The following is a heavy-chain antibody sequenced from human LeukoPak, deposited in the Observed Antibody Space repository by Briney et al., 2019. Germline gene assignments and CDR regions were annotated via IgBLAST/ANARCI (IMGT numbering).Heavy chain of an antibody. J-gene: IGHJ5*02. CDR2: ISAYNGNT. Sequence: ASVKVSCKASGYTFTSYGISWVRQAPGQGLEWMGWISAYNGNTNYAQKLQGRVTMTTDTSTSTAYMELRSLRSDDTAVYYCARVSLSSGWKNWFDPWGQGTLVTVSS. CDR3: ARVSLSSGWKNWFDP. V-gene: IGHV1-18*01. D-gene: IGHD6-25*01. CDR1: GYTFTSYG.